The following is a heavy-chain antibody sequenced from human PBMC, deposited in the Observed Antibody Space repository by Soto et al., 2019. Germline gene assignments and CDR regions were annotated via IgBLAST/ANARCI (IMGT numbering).Heavy chain of an antibody. CDR1: GFPFASYG. V-gene: IGHV3-30*03. Sequence: QVQLVETGGGVVQPGRSLRRSCAASGFPFASYGMHWVREGPGKGLEWLAVISYDGTNKFYADSVKGRFTISRDNSKNTLYLQMNSLRPEDTALYYCVGGQFYFDYRGQGTLVIVSS. CDR2: ISYDGTNK. D-gene: IGHD3-10*01. CDR3: VGGQFYFDY. J-gene: IGHJ4*02.